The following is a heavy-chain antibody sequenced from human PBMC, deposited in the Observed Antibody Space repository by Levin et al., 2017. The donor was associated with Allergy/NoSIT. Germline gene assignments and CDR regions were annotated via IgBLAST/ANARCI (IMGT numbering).Heavy chain of an antibody. Sequence: GGSLRLSCAASGFTFSSYWMHWVRQAPGKGLVWVSRISSDGSSANYADAVKGRFTISRDNAKNTLYLQMNSLGAEDTAVYFCAKGGKSHFDYWGQGTLVTVSS. D-gene: IGHD3-16*01. CDR3: AKGGKSHFDY. CDR1: GFTFSSYW. CDR2: ISSDGSSA. J-gene: IGHJ4*02. V-gene: IGHV3-74*01.